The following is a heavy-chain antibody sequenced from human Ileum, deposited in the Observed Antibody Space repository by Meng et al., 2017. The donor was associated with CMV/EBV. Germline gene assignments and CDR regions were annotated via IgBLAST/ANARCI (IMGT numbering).Heavy chain of an antibody. J-gene: IGHJ6*02. Sequence: ASVKVSCKASTDTFSTYGITWVRQAPGQGLEWMGRVSAYNGNINYAQKFQGRVTMTTDTFTNTAHMELRSLRSDDTAVYYCARDYVPVTQRYYFFYGMDVWGQGTTVNGAS. D-gene: IGHD4-23*01. CDR2: VSAYNGNI. CDR1: TDTFSTYG. V-gene: IGHV1-18*01. CDR3: ARDYVPVTQRYYFFYGMDV.